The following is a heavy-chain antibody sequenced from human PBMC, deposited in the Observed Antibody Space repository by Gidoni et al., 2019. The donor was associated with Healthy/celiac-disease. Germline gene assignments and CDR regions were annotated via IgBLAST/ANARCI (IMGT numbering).Heavy chain of an antibody. J-gene: IGHJ5*02. V-gene: IGHV2-5*01. Sequence: QLTLQESGPTLVKPTQPLPLTCTFSGLSLSTSVVGVGWIRQPPGKALEWLALIYWNDDKRYSLSLKSRITNTKDTSKNQVDLTMTNMDPVDTATYYCAQITRAYGGGDSYTNWFDPWGQGTLVTVSS. CDR3: AQITRAYGGGDSYTNWFDP. D-gene: IGHD2-21*02. CDR1: GLSLSTSVVG. CDR2: IYWNDDK.